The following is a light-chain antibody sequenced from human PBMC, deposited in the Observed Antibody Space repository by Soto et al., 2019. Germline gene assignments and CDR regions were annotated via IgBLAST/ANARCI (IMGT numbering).Light chain of an antibody. Sequence: QSVLTQPASVSGSPGQSITISCTGTSRDVGSYNFVSWYQQHPGKAPKLIIYNVFNRPSRVSSRFSGSKSGNTASLTISGLQAEDDADYYCSSYTSNSSVFGTGTKVTVL. J-gene: IGLJ1*01. CDR2: NVF. V-gene: IGLV2-14*01. CDR3: SSYTSNSSV. CDR1: SRDVGSYNF.